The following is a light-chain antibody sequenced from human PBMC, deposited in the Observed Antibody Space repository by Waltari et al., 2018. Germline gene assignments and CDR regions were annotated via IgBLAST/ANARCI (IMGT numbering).Light chain of an antibody. J-gene: IGKJ2*01. CDR3: QQYNSYPYT. CDR2: DAS. Sequence: DIQMTQSPSTLSASVGDRVTITCRASQSISAWLAWYQLRPGKAPKLLISDASILERGVPSRFSGSGSGTEFTLTINSLQPDDFATYYCQQYNSYPYTFGQGTKLEIK. CDR1: QSISAW. V-gene: IGKV1-5*01.